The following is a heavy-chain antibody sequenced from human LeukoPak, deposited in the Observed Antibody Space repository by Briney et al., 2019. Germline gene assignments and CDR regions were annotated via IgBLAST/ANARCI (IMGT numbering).Heavy chain of an antibody. CDR3: ASGARGYCSSTSCYKDYYYYYMDV. V-gene: IGHV1-18*01. Sequence: ASVKVSCKASGYTSTSYGISWLRQAPGQGLEWMGWISAYNGNTNYAHKLQGRVTITTDTSTSTAHMELRSLRSDDTAVYYCASGARGYCSSTSCYKDYYYYYMDVWGKGTTVTVSS. CDR1: GYTSTSYG. J-gene: IGHJ6*03. D-gene: IGHD2-2*02. CDR2: ISAYNGNT.